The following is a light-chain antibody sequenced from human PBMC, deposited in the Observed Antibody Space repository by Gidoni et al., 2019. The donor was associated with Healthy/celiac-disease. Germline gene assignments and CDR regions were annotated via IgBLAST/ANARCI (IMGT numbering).Light chain of an antibody. CDR2: DDS. V-gene: IGLV3-21*03. J-gene: IGLJ3*02. Sequence: SYVLTPPPSVSVAPGKTARITCGGNHIGSKSVHWYQQKPGQAPVLVVYDDSDRPSGIPERCSGSNSGNTATLTISRVEAGDEADYYCQVWDSSSDHWGFGGGTKLTVL. CDR3: QVWDSSSDHWG. CDR1: HIGSKS.